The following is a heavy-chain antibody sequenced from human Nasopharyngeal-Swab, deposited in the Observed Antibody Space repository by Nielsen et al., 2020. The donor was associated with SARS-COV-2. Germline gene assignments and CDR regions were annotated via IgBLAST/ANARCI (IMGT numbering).Heavy chain of an antibody. CDR2: IIPIFGTA. CDR3: ARDSGIVVRLSYYYYMDV. V-gene: IGHV1-69*13. CDR1: GGTFGSYA. Sequence: SSVTVSCKASGGTFGSYAISWVRQAPGQGLEWMGGIIPIFGTANYAQKFQGRVTITADESTSTAYMELSSLRSEDTAVYYCARDSGIVVRLSYYYYMDVWGKGTTVTVSS. D-gene: IGHD6-6*01. J-gene: IGHJ6*03.